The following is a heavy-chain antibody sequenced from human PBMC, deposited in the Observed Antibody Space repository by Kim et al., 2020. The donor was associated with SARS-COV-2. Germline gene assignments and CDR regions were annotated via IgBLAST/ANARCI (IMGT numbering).Heavy chain of an antibody. J-gene: IGHJ4*02. CDR3: ARQEVTSSFDF. Sequence: TDYAQKFQGRVTMTRDTAISSAYMELTSLRSDDTAIYYCARQEVTSSFDFWGPGTLVTVSS. V-gene: IGHV1-2*02. CDR2: T.